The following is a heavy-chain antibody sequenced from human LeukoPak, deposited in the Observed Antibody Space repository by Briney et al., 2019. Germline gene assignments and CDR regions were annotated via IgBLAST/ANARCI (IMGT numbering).Heavy chain of an antibody. CDR1: GGSVSGYY. D-gene: IGHD2-21*02. Sequence: SETLSLTCSVSGGSVSGYYWSWIRQPPGKGLEWIGYVSDLGSTHYSPSLKSRVTISLNTPKRQFSLTLTSVTAADTAMYYCARDCSGGDCDPNGYYFDTWGQGTLVTVSS. CDR2: VSDLGST. V-gene: IGHV4-59*02. CDR3: ARDCSGGDCDPNGYYFDT. J-gene: IGHJ4*02.